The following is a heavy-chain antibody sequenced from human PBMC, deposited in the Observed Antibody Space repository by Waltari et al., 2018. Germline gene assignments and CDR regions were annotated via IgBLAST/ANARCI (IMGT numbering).Heavy chain of an antibody. CDR3: ATSHGDTEFDY. CDR2: IYSGGST. J-gene: IGHJ4*01. CDR1: GFTVSSNY. Sequence: EVQLVESGGGLVEPGGSLRLSCAASGFTVSSNYMSWVRQAPGKGLEGVSVIYSGGSTYYADSVKGRFTISRDNSKNTLYLQMNSLRAEDTAVYYCATSHGDTEFDYWGQGTLVTVSS. V-gene: IGHV3-66*02.